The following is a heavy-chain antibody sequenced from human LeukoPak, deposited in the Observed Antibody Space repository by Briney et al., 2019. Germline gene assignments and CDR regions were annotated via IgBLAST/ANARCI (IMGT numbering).Heavy chain of an antibody. J-gene: IGHJ5*02. CDR2: INPNSGGT. Sequence: GASVKVSCKASGYTFTGYYMHWVRQAPGQGLEWMGRINPNSGGTNYAQKFQGRVTMTRDTSISTAYMELSRLRSDDTAVYYCARGRADNWNYGFGARGGLEIGWFDPWGQGTLVTVSS. V-gene: IGHV1-2*06. CDR1: GYTFTGYY. D-gene: IGHD1-7*01. CDR3: ARGRADNWNYGFGARGGLEIGWFDP.